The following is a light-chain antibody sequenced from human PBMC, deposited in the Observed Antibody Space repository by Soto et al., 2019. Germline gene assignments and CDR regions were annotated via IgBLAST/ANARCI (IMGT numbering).Light chain of an antibody. CDR3: QQYNSLPFT. J-gene: IGKJ4*01. CDR1: HGITNS. Sequence: DIQMTQSPPSLSASIGDRVTITCRASHGITNSLAWFQHKPGKAPRSLIYGASSLESGVPSKFSGSGSGTDFTLTISSLQPEDFATYYCQQYNSLPFTFGGGTKVEIK. V-gene: IGKV1-16*02. CDR2: GAS.